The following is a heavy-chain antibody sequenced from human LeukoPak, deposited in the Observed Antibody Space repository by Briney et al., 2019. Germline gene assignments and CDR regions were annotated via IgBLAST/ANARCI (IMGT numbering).Heavy chain of an antibody. J-gene: IGHJ4*02. Sequence: PSETLSLTCTVSGGSINSGDYYWSWIRQPPGKGLEWIGYIYYSGSTYYNPSLKSRVTISLDKSKNQFSLKLSSVTAADTAVYYCASRRAGVGHFDYWGQGTLVTVSS. D-gene: IGHD2-15*01. V-gene: IGHV4-30-4*08. CDR2: IYYSGST. CDR1: GGSINSGDYY. CDR3: ASRRAGVGHFDY.